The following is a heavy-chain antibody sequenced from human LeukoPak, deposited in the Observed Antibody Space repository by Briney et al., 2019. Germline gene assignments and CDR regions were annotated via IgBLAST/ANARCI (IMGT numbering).Heavy chain of an antibody. CDR1: GYTFTSYG. V-gene: IGHV1-18*01. J-gene: IGHJ6*03. CDR3: ARVCSSGYYYYYMDV. D-gene: IGHD2-2*01. CDR2: ISAYNGNT. Sequence: GASVKVSCKASGYTFTSYGISWVRQAPGQRLEWMGWISAYNGNTNYAQKLQGRVTMTTDTSTSTAYMELRSLRSDDTAVYYCARVCSSGYYYYYMDVWGKGTTVTVSS.